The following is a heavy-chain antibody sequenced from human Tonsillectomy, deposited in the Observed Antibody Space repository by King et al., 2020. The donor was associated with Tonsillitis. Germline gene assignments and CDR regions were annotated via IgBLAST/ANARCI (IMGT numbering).Heavy chain of an antibody. CDR1: GYTFTSYY. CDR3: ARTYYYDRSGYYFGY. J-gene: IGHJ4*02. D-gene: IGHD3-22*01. V-gene: IGHV1-46*01. CDR2: INPSGGST. Sequence: QLVQSGAEVKKPGASVKVSFKASGYTFTSYYVHWGRQAPGQGLEWMGLINPSGGSTSYAQKFQGRVIMTRDTSTSTVYMELSSLRSEDTAVYYCARTYYYDRSGYYFGYWGQGTLVTVSS.